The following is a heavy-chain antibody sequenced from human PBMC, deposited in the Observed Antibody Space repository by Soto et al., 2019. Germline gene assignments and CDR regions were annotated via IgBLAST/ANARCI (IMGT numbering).Heavy chain of an antibody. J-gene: IGHJ4*02. CDR2: ISGSGGST. V-gene: IGHV3-23*01. D-gene: IGHD6-13*01. CDR3: AKDRLKIAAAGITFDY. Sequence: GGSLRLSCAASGFTFSSYAMSWVRQAPGKGLEWVSAISGSGGSTYYADSVKGRFTISRDNSKNTLYLQMNSLRAEDTAVYYCAKDRLKIAAAGITFDYWGQGTLVTVYS. CDR1: GFTFSSYA.